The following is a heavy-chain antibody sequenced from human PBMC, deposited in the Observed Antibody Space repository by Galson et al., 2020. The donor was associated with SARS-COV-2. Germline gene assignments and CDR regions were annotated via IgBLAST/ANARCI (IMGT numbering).Heavy chain of an antibody. J-gene: IGHJ3*02. CDR1: GGSISSSSYY. CDR2: IYYSGST. CDR3: ARLGGAAAGMGATPEVGAFDI. Sequence: SETLSLTCTVSGGSISSSSYYWGWIRQPPGKGLEWIGSIYYSGSTYYNPSRKSRVTISVDTSKNQFSLKLSSVTAADTAVYYCARLGGAAAGMGATPEVGAFDIWGQGTMVTVSS. D-gene: IGHD6-13*01. V-gene: IGHV4-39*01.